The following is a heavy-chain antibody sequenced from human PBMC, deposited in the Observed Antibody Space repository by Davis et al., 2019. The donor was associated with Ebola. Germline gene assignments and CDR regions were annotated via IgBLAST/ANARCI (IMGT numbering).Heavy chain of an antibody. V-gene: IGHV5-51*01. D-gene: IGHD3-22*01. J-gene: IGHJ3*02. CDR3: ARPLDSSGSYIVFDI. Sequence: GESLKISCKGSGYDFTTYWIGWVRQMPGKGLEWMGIIYPGDSDTRYSPSFQGQVTISVDKSISTAYLQWSSLKASDTAMYYCARPLDSSGSYIVFDIWGQGTMVTVST. CDR1: GYDFTTYW. CDR2: IYPGDSDT.